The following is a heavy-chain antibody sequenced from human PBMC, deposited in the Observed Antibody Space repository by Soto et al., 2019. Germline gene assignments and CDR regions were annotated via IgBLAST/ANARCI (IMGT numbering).Heavy chain of an antibody. D-gene: IGHD3-22*01. J-gene: IGHJ4*02. CDR2: IDPSDSYT. V-gene: IGHV5-10-1*01. CDR1: GYSFTSYW. CDR3: ARLRPANYYDSSGPRVWYYFDY. Sequence: GESLKISCKGSGYSFTSYWISWVRQMPGKGLEWMGRIDPSDSYTNYSPSFQGHVTISADKSISTAYLQWSSLKASDTAMYYCARLRPANYYDSSGPRVWYYFDYWGQGTLVTVSS.